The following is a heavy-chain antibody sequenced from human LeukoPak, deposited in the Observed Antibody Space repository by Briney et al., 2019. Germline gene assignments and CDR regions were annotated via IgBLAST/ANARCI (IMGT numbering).Heavy chain of an antibody. J-gene: IGHJ4*02. CDR1: GGTFSSYA. V-gene: IGHV1-69*04. CDR3: ARGASGGH. Sequence: SVKVSCKASGGTFSSYAISWVRQAPGQGLEWMGRIIPILGIANYAQKLQGRVTMTTDTSTSTAYMELRSLRSDDTAVYYCARGASGGHWGQGTLVTVSS. D-gene: IGHD3-16*01. CDR2: IIPILGIA.